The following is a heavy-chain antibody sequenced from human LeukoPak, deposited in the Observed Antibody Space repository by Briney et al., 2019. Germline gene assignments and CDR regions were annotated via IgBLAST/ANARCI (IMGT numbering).Heavy chain of an antibody. V-gene: IGHV3-48*03. J-gene: IGHJ2*01. CDR1: GFTFSSYE. D-gene: IGHD5-12*01. CDR2: ISSSDTTI. CDR3: ARGRSGYDSYYWYFDL. Sequence: GGSLRLSCAASGFTFSSYEMNWVRQAPGKGLEWVSYISSSDTTIYYVDSVKGRFTISRDNAKNSLYLRMNSLRAEDTAVYYCARGRSGYDSYYWYFDLWGRGTLVTVSS.